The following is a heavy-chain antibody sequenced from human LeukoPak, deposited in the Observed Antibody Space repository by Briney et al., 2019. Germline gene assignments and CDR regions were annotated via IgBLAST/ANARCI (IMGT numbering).Heavy chain of an antibody. CDR1: GFTFSRFG. CDR2: IWYDGSNK. CDR3: AKVTRREWELPRNYYYYYMDV. D-gene: IGHD1-26*01. J-gene: IGHJ6*03. V-gene: IGHV3-30*02. Sequence: GGSLRLSCAASGFTFSRFGMHWVRQAPGKGLEWVTFIWYDGSNKYYADSVKGRFTISRDNSKNTLYLQMNSLRAEDTAVYYCAKVTRREWELPRNYYYYYMDVWGKGTTVTISS.